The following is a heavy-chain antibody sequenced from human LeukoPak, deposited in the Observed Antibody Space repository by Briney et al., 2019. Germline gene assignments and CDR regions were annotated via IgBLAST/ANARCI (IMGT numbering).Heavy chain of an antibody. V-gene: IGHV3-48*03. D-gene: IGHD4-23*01. Sequence: GGSLRLSCAASGFTFSSYEMTWVRQAPGKGLEWVSHISSSGSAIQYAGSVKGRFTISRDNSKNSVYLQMNSLRDEDTAVYYCTRDFNSFSGNSHDSTEYWGQGTMVTASS. J-gene: IGHJ4*02. CDR2: ISSSGSAI. CDR3: TRDFNSFSGNSHDSTEY. CDR1: GFTFSSYE.